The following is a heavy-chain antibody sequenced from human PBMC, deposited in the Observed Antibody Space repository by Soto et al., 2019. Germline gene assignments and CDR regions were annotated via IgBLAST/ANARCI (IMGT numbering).Heavy chain of an antibody. V-gene: IGHV3-74*01. J-gene: IGHJ4*02. CDR1: GFTFSSDW. D-gene: IGHD5-12*01. Sequence: PGGSLRLSCAASGFTFSSDWMHWVRQAPGKELVWVSRINSDGSSTSYADSVKGRFTISRDNAKNTLYLQMNSLRAEDTAVYYCARASTGMVATTSLDYWGQGTLVNVSS. CDR3: ARASTGMVATTSLDY. CDR2: INSDGSST.